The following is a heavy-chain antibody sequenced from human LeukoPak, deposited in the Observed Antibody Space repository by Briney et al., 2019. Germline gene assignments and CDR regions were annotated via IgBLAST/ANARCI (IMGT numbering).Heavy chain of an antibody. V-gene: IGHV3-21*01. CDR3: ARDGIVVVVAATPYNWFDP. Sequence: PGGSLRLSCAASGFTFSSYSMNWVRQAPGKGLEWVSSISGSSSYIYYADSVKGRFTISRDNAKNSLYLQMNSLRAEDTAVYYCARDGIVVVVAATPYNWFDPWGQGTLVTVSS. D-gene: IGHD2-15*01. J-gene: IGHJ5*02. CDR1: GFTFSSYS. CDR2: ISGSSSYI.